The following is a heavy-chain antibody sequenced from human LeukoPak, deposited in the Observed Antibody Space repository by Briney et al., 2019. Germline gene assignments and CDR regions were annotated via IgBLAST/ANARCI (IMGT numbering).Heavy chain of an antibody. CDR1: GGTFSSYA. J-gene: IGHJ4*02. CDR2: IIPILGIA. D-gene: IGHD2-15*01. Sequence: SVKVSCKASGGTFSSYAISWVRQAPGQGLEWMGRIIPILGIANYAQKFQGRVTITADKSTSTAYMELSSLRSEDTAVYYCARVSLGYCSGGSCAHFDYWGQGTLVTVSS. V-gene: IGHV1-69*04. CDR3: ARVSLGYCSGGSCAHFDY.